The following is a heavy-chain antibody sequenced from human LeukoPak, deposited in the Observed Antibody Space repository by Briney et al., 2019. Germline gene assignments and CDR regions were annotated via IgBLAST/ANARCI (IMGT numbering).Heavy chain of an antibody. V-gene: IGHV4-59*08. CDR2: IYSSGSI. Sequence: SETLSLTCTVFGGSLSSYCWVWVRQPPGKGLEWIGLIYSSGSIKYSPSLKSRLTISLDTSKNQISLKLTSVTAADTAIYYCARQFEFWGQGTLVTVSS. CDR1: GGSLSSYC. CDR3: ARQFEF. J-gene: IGHJ4*02.